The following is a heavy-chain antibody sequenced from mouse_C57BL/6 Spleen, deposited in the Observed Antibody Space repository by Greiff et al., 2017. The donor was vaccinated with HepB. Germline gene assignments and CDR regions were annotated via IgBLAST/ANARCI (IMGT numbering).Heavy chain of an antibody. J-gene: IGHJ2*01. CDR3: ARERYYGSSDY. CDR1: GYTFTSYD. CDR2: IYPRDGST. Sequence: VQLVESGPELVKPGASVKLYCKASGYTFTSYDINWVKQRPGQGLEWIGWIYPRDGSTKYNEKFKGKATLTVDTSSSTAYMELHSLTSEDSAVSVCARERYYGSSDYWGQGTTLTVSS. V-gene: IGHV1-85*01. D-gene: IGHD1-1*01.